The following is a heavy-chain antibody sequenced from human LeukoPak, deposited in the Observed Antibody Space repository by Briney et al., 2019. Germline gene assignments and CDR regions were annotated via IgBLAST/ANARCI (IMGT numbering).Heavy chain of an antibody. V-gene: IGHV4-34*01. Sequence: PSETLSLTCAVYGGSFSGYYWSWIRRPPGKGLEWIGEINHSGSTNYNPSLKSRVTISVDTSKNQFSLKLSSVTAADTAVYYCARDFYTTDTRLYYGMDVWGQGTTVTVSS. CDR1: GGSFSGYY. CDR2: INHSGST. CDR3: ARDFYTTDTRLYYGMDV. D-gene: IGHD2-2*02. J-gene: IGHJ6*02.